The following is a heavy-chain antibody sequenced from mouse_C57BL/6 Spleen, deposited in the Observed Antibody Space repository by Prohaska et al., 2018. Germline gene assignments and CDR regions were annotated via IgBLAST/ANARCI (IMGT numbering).Heavy chain of an antibody. V-gene: IGHV11-2*01. J-gene: IGHJ1*03. CDR3: MRDGSSYWYFDV. Sequence: EVQLLETGGGLVQPGGSRGLSCEGSGFTFSGFWMSWVRQTPGKTLEWIGDINSDGSAINYAPSIKVRFTIFRDNDKSTLYLQMSNVRSEDTATYFCMRDGSSYWYFDVWGTGTTVTVSS. CDR2: INSDGSAI. D-gene: IGHD1-1*01. CDR1: GFTFSGFW.